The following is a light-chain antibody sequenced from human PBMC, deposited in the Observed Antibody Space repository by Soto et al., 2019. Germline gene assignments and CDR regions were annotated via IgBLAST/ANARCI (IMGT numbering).Light chain of an antibody. V-gene: IGKV3-20*01. CDR3: EQYGSSPPT. Sequence: IVLTQSPATLSLSPGEGATLSCRASQILTSSLAWYQQKPGQPPRLLIYDASNRATGIPARFSGSGSGTEFTLTISRLEPEDFAVYYCEQYGSSPPTFGQGTLLEI. J-gene: IGKJ5*01. CDR2: DAS. CDR1: QILTSS.